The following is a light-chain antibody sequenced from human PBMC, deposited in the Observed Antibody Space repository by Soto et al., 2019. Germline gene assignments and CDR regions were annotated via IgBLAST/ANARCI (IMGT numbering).Light chain of an antibody. J-gene: IGKJ1*01. CDR3: QQYNSYSQT. CDR1: QSISSW. V-gene: IGKV1-5*01. CDR2: DAS. Sequence: DIQMTQSPSTLSASVGDRVTITSRASQSISSWLAWYQQKKGKAPKILIYDASSLASGVPSRFSGSGSGTEFTLTLSRLQPDDFSTYYCQQYNSYSQTFGQGTKVDIK.